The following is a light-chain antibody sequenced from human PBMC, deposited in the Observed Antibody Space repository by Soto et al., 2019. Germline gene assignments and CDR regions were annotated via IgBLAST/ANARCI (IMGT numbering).Light chain of an antibody. CDR3: QQSYSAPFN. J-gene: IGKJ2*01. CDR2: ETS. V-gene: IGKV1-39*01. Sequence: DIQMTQSPSSLSASVGDRVSITCRASQDIDIYLNWYQHKAGKAPKLLIYETSSLRSGVPSRFSGSGSGTDFTLTISSLQLEDFATYYCQQSYSAPFNFGQG. CDR1: QDIDIY.